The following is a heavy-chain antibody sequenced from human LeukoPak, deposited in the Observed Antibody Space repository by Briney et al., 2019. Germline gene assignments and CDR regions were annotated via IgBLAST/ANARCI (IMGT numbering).Heavy chain of an antibody. J-gene: IGHJ4*02. CDR1: GGSISSYY. CDR3: ATPPLYCGGDCYYYNY. Sequence: KPSETLSLTCTVSGGSISSYYWSWIRQPPGKGLEWIGYIYYSGSTNYNPSLKSRVTVSVDTSKNQFSLKLSSVTAADTAVYYCATPPLYCGGDCYYYNYWGQGTLVTVSS. D-gene: IGHD2-21*02. CDR2: IYYSGST. V-gene: IGHV4-59*12.